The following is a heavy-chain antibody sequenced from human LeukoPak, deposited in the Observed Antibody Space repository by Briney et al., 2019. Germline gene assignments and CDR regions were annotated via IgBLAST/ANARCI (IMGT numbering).Heavy chain of an antibody. J-gene: IGHJ4*02. CDR1: GFTFSTYA. CDR3: AKDPTHFRVWDDYDTNILSH. D-gene: IGHD4/OR15-4a*01. V-gene: IGHV3-30*04. Sequence: PGGSLRLSCAASGFTFSTYAMHWVRQAPGKGLEWVAVISYDGSNKYYADSVKGRFTISRDNSKNTLYLQMNSLRAEDTAVYYCAKDPTHFRVWDDYDTNILSHWGQGTLVTVSS. CDR2: ISYDGSNK.